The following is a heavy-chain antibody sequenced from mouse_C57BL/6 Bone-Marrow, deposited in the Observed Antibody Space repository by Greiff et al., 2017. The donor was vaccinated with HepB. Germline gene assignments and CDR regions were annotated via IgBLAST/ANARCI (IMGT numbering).Heavy chain of an antibody. J-gene: IGHJ3*01. CDR1: GYTFTDYY. CDR3: ARSGYDYDF. V-gene: IGHV1-76*01. Sequence: QVQLKESGAELVRPGASVKLSCKASGYTFTDYYINWVKQRPGQGLEWIARIYPGSGNTYYNEKFKGKATLTAEKSSSTAYMQLSSLTSEDSAVYFCARSGYDYDFWGQGTLVTVSA. D-gene: IGHD2-4*01. CDR2: IYPGSGNT.